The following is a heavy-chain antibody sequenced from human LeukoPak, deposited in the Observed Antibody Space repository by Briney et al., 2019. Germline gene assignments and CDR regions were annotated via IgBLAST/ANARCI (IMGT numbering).Heavy chain of an antibody. CDR1: GFTFSSYW. D-gene: IGHD3-16*01. CDR2: IKQDGSES. J-gene: IGHJ4*02. V-gene: IGHV3-7*01. Sequence: GGSLRLSCAASGFTFSSYWMSWVRQAPGKGLERVANIKQDGSESYYVDYVKGRFTFSRDNAKNSLYLQINSLRAEDTAVYYCARLGEKADFDYWGQGTLVTVSS. CDR3: ARLGEKADFDY.